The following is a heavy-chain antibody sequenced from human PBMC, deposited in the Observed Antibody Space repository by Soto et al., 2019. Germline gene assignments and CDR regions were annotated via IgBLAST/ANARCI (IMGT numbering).Heavy chain of an antibody. D-gene: IGHD3-9*01. Sequence: PGESLKISCKASGYTFTSYWIGWVRQMPGKGLEWMGFIYPGDSDARYSPSFEGQVTISVDTSINTAYLRWNSLKASDTAIYYCAKPPDYNILTGYLYHFDYRGQGTPVPVPS. CDR2: IYPGDSDA. V-gene: IGHV5-51*01. CDR3: AKPPDYNILTGYLYHFDY. J-gene: IGHJ4*02. CDR1: GYTFTSYW.